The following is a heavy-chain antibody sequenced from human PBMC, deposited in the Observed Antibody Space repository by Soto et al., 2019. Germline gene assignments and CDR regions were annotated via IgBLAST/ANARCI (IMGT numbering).Heavy chain of an antibody. CDR1: GFTSTNCW. J-gene: IGHJ6*01. D-gene: IGHD3-10*02. V-gene: IGHV3-7*03. CDR2: IKEDGSLQ. Sequence: RSRILCCACSGFTSTNCWMNWILQAPGKGLEWVATIKEDGSLQFHLDYVKGRFNISRDNAKKSVYLQMDSLRAEDTAFYFCAKAESCGLGILPYYYVFRGNGNLDPVYYG. CDR3: AKAESCGLGILPYYYVFRGNGNLDPVYYG.